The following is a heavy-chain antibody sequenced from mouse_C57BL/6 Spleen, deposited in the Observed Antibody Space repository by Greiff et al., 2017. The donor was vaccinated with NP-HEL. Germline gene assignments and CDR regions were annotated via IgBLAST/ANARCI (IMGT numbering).Heavy chain of an antibody. CDR2: IYPRSGNT. J-gene: IGHJ4*01. CDR3: ARSLIDYAMDY. V-gene: IGHV1-81*01. Sequence: QVQLKQSGAELARPGASVKLSCKASGYTFTSYGISWVKQRTGQGLEWIGEIYPRSGNTYHNEKFKGKATLTADKSSSTAYMELRSLTSEDSAVYFCARSLIDYAMDYWGQGTSVTVSS. CDR1: GYTFTSYG. D-gene: IGHD1-1*01.